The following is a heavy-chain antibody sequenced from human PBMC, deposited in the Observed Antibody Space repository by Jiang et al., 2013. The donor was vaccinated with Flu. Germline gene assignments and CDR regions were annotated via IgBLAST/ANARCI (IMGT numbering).Heavy chain of an antibody. CDR1: GASISSGSFY. CDR2: VYYNGNT. CDR3: AGAPSRKFVSSPWLSPFDY. D-gene: IGHD3-22*01. V-gene: IGHV4-39*07. J-gene: IGHJ4*02. Sequence: ETLSLTCTVSGASISSGSFYGGWVRQSPGKGLEWIGSVYYNGNTYYNPSLQSRVTISADMSKNQFSLKLTSVTAADTAVYYCAGAPSRKFVSSPWLSPFDYWAQGILVTVSS.